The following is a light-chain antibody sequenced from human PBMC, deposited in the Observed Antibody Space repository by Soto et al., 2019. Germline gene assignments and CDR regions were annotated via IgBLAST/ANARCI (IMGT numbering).Light chain of an antibody. CDR3: QYYGSSPFT. V-gene: IGKV3-20*01. CDR1: QSVSSSY. Sequence: EIVLTQSPGTLSLSPGERATLSCRASQSVSSSYLGWYQQKPGQAPRLLFYGASTRATGIPDRFSGSGSGTDFTLTISRLEPEDFAVYYCQYYGSSPFTFGPGTKVDIK. CDR2: GAS. J-gene: IGKJ3*01.